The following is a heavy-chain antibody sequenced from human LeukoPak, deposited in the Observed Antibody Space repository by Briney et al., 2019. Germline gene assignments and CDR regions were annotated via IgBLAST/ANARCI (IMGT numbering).Heavy chain of an antibody. J-gene: IGHJ4*02. CDR2: TYPGDSDT. D-gene: IGHD6-19*01. V-gene: IGHV5-51*01. Sequence: GESLKISCKGSGYSFTSYWIGWVRQMPGKGLEWMGITYPGDSDTRYSPSFQGQVTISADKSISTAYLQWSSLKASDTAMYYCARPRGDSSGWYYYFDYWGQGTLVTVSS. CDR3: ARPRGDSSGWYYYFDY. CDR1: GYSFTSYW.